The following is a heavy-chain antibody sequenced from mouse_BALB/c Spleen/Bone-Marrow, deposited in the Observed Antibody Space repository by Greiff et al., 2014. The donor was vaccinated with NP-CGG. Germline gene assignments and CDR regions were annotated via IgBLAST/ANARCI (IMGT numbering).Heavy chain of an antibody. Sequence: VQLKESGAELVKPGASVKLSCTASGFNIKDTYMHWVKQRPEQGLEWIGRIDPANGNTKYDPKFQGKATITADTSSNTAYLQLSSLTSEDTAVYYCAGSRDDGSSYYAMDYWGQGTSVTVSS. CDR3: AGSRDDGSSYYAMDY. D-gene: IGHD1-1*01. CDR1: GFNIKDTY. J-gene: IGHJ4*01. CDR2: IDPANGNT. V-gene: IGHV14-3*02.